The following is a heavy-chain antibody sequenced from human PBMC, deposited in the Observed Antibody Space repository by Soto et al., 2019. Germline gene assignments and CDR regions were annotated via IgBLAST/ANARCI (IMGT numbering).Heavy chain of an antibody. CDR2: INPSGGST. CDR1: GYTFTSYY. J-gene: IGHJ6*02. CDR3: ASSLGRGGLGYYYYGMDV. D-gene: IGHD3-16*01. V-gene: IGHV1-46*01. Sequence: ASVKVSCKASGYTFTSYYMHWVRQAPGQGLEWMGIINPSGGSTSYAQKFQGRVTMTRDTSTSTVYMELSSLRSEDTAVYYCASSLGRGGLGYYYYGMDVWGQGTTVTVSS.